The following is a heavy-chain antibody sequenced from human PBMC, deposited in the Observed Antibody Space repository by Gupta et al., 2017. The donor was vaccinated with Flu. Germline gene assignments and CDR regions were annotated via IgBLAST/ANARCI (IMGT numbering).Heavy chain of an antibody. CDR2: INPNSGGT. V-gene: IGHV1-2*02. J-gene: IGHJ4*02. Sequence: QVQLVQSGAEVKKPGASVKVSCKASGYTFTGYYMHWVRQAPGQGLEWMGWINPNSGGTNYAQKFQGRVTMTRDTSISTAYMELSRLRSDDTAVYYCARDRGYSSSSRPRYYFDYWGQGTLVTVSS. CDR3: ARDRGYSSSSRPRYYFDY. CDR1: GYTFTGYY. D-gene: IGHD6-6*01.